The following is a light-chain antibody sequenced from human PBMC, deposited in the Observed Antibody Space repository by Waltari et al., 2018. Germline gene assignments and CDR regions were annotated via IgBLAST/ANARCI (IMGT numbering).Light chain of an antibody. CDR1: GSNIGAVQG. J-gene: IGLJ3*02. CDR3: QSYDTSLSVV. Sequence: QSVLTQPPPVSGAPGQRVTISCTGSGSNIGAVQGVHWYQPPPRAAPKLLIYGSSTRPLGVPDRFFGSTSGTSASLAITGLQAEDEADYYCQSYDTSLSVVFGGGTKLTVL. CDR2: GSS. V-gene: IGLV1-40*01.